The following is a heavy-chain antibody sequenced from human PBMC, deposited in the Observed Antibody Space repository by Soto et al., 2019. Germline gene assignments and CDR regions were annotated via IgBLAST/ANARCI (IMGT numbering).Heavy chain of an antibody. CDR2: ITPDGGST. Sequence: EVQLVESGGGLVQPGGSQRLSCATSGFTFTTYWMHWVRQAPGKGLMWVSRITPDGGSTSYADSVKGRFTISRDNAKNTLYLQMNGLRAEDTAIYYCARDLIIADTPGDDFDYWGQGTLVAVSS. D-gene: IGHD5-12*01. CDR1: GFTFTTYW. V-gene: IGHV3-74*01. J-gene: IGHJ4*02. CDR3: ARDLIIADTPGDDFDY.